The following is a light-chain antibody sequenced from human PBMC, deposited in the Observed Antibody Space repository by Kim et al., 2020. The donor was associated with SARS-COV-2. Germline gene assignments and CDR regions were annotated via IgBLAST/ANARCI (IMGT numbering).Light chain of an antibody. J-gene: IGKJ1*01. Sequence: SASVGARVTSTGRASQDIRNDLGWYQQRPGKAPRLLIFAATALQSRVPSRFSGSGSGTEFILTINSLQPEDFATYFCQQDHNYPRTFGQGTTVEI. CDR3: QQDHNYPRT. CDR2: AAT. CDR1: QDIRND. V-gene: IGKV1-6*01.